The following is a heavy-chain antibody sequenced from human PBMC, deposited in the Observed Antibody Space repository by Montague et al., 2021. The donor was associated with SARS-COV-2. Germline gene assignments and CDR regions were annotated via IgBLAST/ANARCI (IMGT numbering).Heavy chain of an antibody. J-gene: IGHJ4*02. D-gene: IGHD3-16*01. V-gene: IGHV3-23*01. CDR1: GFTLSSYA. CDR2: FTGGSGGST. Sequence: SLRLSCAASGFTLSSYAMSWVRQAPGKGLEWVSTFTGGSGGSTYYANSVKGRFTISSDSSNNTLYLQMNNLRAVDAAVYHCAKDRWGMPGPRDPFDYWGQGTLVTVSS. CDR3: AKDRWGMPGPRDPFDY.